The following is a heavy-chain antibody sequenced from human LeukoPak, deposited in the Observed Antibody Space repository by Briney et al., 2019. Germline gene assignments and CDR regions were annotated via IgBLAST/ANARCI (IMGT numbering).Heavy chain of an antibody. J-gene: IGHJ4*02. D-gene: IGHD1-26*01. V-gene: IGHV3-64D*09. Sequence: GGSLRLSCSAAGFTFSRYAMHWVRQAPGKGLEYVSGINDNGGRTHYGDSVKGRFRISRTNSKNTLNPQMSTLRAEDTALYYCVKDVGGSYAFDYWGQGILVTVAS. CDR3: VKDVGGSYAFDY. CDR1: GFTFSRYA. CDR2: INDNGGRT.